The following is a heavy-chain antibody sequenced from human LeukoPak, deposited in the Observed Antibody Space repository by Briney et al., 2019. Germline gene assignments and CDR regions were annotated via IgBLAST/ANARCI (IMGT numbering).Heavy chain of an antibody. CDR1: GGSISSGGYY. J-gene: IGHJ6*03. Sequence: SETLSLTCTVSGGSISSGGYYWSWIRQHPGKGLEWIGYIYYSGSTYYNPSLKSRVTISVDTSKNQFSLKLSSVTAADTAVYYCARGVPAAILGYYYYYMDVWGKGTTVTVSS. D-gene: IGHD2-2*01. CDR2: IYYSGST. CDR3: ARGVPAAILGYYYYYMDV. V-gene: IGHV4-31*03.